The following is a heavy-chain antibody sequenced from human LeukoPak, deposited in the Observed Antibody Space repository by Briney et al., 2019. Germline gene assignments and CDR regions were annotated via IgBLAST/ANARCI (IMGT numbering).Heavy chain of an antibody. CDR2: ISSSSSYI. V-gene: IGHV3-21*01. Sequence: PGGSLRLSCAASGFTFSSYSMNWVRQAPGKGLEWVSSISSSSSYIYYADSVKGRFTISRDNAKNSLYLQMNSLRAEDTAVYYCAKDGDDSSGPFHDAFDIWGQGTMVTVSS. D-gene: IGHD3-22*01. CDR3: AKDGDDSSGPFHDAFDI. J-gene: IGHJ3*02. CDR1: GFTFSSYS.